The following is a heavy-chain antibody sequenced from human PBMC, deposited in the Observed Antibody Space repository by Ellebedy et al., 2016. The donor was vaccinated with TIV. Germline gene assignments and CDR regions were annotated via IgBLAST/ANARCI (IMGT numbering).Heavy chain of an antibody. CDR2: ISNSGHTI. V-gene: IGHV3-11*01. Sequence: GESLKISCAASGFIFSDYYMSWIRQAPGKGLEWVSYISNSGHTIYYADSVKGRFTISRDNAENSLYLQMNSLRPEDTAVYYCARDARSIDQQHNWFDPWGQGTLVTVSS. D-gene: IGHD6-13*01. CDR3: ARDARSIDQQHNWFDP. J-gene: IGHJ5*02. CDR1: GFIFSDYY.